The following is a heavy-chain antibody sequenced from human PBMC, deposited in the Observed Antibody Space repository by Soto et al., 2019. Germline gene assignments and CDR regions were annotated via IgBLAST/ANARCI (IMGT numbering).Heavy chain of an antibody. CDR3: ARDQSSGWSPGWFDP. V-gene: IGHV4-31*03. Sequence: SETLSLTCTVSGGSISSGGYYWSWIRQHPGKGLEWIGYIYYSGSTYYNPSLKSRVTISVDTSKNQFSLKLSSVTAADTAVYYCARDQSSGWSPGWFDPWGQGTLVTVSS. J-gene: IGHJ5*02. CDR1: GGSISSGGYY. D-gene: IGHD6-19*01. CDR2: IYYSGST.